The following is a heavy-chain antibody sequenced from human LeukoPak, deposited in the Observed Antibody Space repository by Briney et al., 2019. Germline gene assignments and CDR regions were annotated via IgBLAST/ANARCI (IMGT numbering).Heavy chain of an antibody. CDR2: ISYDGGNK. CDR3: ARVLGATSLLQVDY. V-gene: IGHV3-30-3*01. J-gene: IGHJ4*02. CDR1: GFTFSSYA. Sequence: GRSLRLSCAASGFTFSSYAMHWVRQAPGKGLEWVAVISYDGGNKYYADSVKGRFTISRDNSKNTLYLQMNSLRAEDTAVYYCARVLGATSLLQVDYWGQGTLVTVSS. D-gene: IGHD1-26*01.